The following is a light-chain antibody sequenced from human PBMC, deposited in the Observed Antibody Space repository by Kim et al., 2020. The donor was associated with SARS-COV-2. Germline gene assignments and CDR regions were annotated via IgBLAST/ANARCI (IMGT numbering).Light chain of an antibody. CDR1: QSVGSH. Sequence: EIVMTQSPATLSVSPGERATLSCRASQSVGSHLAWYQQTPGQAPRLLIYGTSTRATGVPARFSGSGSGTEFTLTISSLQSEDSAVYYCQQYNNWPPYTFGQGTKLEIK. CDR2: GTS. J-gene: IGKJ2*01. CDR3: QQYNNWPPYT. V-gene: IGKV3-15*01.